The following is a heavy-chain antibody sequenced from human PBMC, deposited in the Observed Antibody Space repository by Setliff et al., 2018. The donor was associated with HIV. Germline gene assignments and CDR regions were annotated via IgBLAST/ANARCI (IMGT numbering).Heavy chain of an antibody. CDR1: GFTFSNSA. D-gene: IGHD4-4*01. CDR2: ISYDGSNK. Sequence: GGSLRLSCAASGFTFSNSAMHWVRQAPGKGLGWVAGISYDGSNKYYTDSVKGRFTISRDNSKNTLYLQMNSLRAEDSAVYYCARERYSKDGRHFDYWGQGALVTVSS. CDR3: ARERYSKDGRHFDY. J-gene: IGHJ4*02. V-gene: IGHV3-30*04.